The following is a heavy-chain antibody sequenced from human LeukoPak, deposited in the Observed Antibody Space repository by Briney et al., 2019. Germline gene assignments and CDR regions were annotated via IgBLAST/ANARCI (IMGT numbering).Heavy chain of an antibody. J-gene: IGHJ3*02. CDR3: AREYYYDSSGYYKRAFDI. V-gene: IGHV4-59*01. CDR1: GGSIYSYY. D-gene: IGHD3-22*01. Sequence: SETLSLTCTVSGGSIYSYYWSWIRQPPGKGLEWIGYIYYSGSTNYNPSLKSRVTISVDTSKNQFSLKLSSVTAADTAVYYCAREYYYDSSGYYKRAFDIWGQGTMVTVSS. CDR2: IYYSGST.